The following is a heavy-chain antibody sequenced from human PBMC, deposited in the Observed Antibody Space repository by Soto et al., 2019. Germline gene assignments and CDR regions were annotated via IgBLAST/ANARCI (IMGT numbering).Heavy chain of an antibody. CDR2: INHSGRT. V-gene: IGHV4-34*01. CDR3: ATGYGMDV. CDR1: GGSFSGYY. Sequence: QVQLQQWGAGLLKPSETLSLTCAVYGGSFSGYYWSWIRQPPGKGLEWIGEINHSGRTNYNPSLKSRVTISVDTSKNQFSLKLSSVTAADTAVYYCATGYGMDVWGQGTTVTVSS. J-gene: IGHJ6*02.